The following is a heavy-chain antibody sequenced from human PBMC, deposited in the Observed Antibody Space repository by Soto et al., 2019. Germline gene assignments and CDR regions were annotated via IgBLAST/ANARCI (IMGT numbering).Heavy chain of an antibody. V-gene: IGHV3-23*01. Sequence: EVQLLESGGGLVQPGGSLRLSCAASGFTFSSYAMNWVSQAPGKGLEWVSVISGSGGSTYYADAVKGRFTISRDNSKNTLYLQMNSLRAEDTAVYYCAKRTVGWYFDLWGRGTLVTVSS. CDR2: ISGSGGST. J-gene: IGHJ2*01. CDR3: AKRTVGWYFDL. CDR1: GFTFSSYA. D-gene: IGHD4-17*01.